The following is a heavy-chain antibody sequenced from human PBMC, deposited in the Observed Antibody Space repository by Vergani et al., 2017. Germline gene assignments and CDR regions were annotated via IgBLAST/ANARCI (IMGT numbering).Heavy chain of an antibody. J-gene: IGHJ4*02. CDR2: IHTSGST. Sequence: QVQLQESGPGLVKPSQTLSLTCTVSGGSINSHNYYWSWIRQPAGKGLEWIGRIHTSGSTNYNPSLKSRVTMSEGTSKNQFSLNLTSVTAADTAVYFCAGGSXLGGSCYKSLFDSWGQGILVTVSS. CDR3: AGGSXLGGSCYKSLFDS. CDR1: GGSINSHNYY. D-gene: IGHD2-15*01. V-gene: IGHV4-61*02.